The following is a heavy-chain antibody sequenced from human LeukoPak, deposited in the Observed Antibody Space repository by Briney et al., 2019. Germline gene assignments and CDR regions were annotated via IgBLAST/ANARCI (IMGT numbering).Heavy chain of an antibody. J-gene: IGHJ3*02. Sequence: GGSLRLSCSASGFTFSTYGMHWVRQAPGKGLEWVAFIRYDGSDKYYADSVKGRFTISRDDAKKSLYLQMNSLRAEDTAVYYCVRENYGDYDAFDMWGQGTMVTVSS. CDR3: VRENYGDYDAFDM. V-gene: IGHV3-30*02. CDR1: GFTFSTYG. CDR2: IRYDGSDK. D-gene: IGHD4-17*01.